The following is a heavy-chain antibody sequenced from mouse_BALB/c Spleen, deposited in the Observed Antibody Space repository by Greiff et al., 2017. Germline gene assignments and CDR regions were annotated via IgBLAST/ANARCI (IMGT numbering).Heavy chain of an antibody. CDR2: ISYSGST. CDR1: GYSITSDYA. V-gene: IGHV3-2*02. J-gene: IGHJ2*01. CDR3: ARGVITTVDFDY. D-gene: IGHD1-1*01. Sequence: EVQLQESGPGLVKPSQSLSLTCTVTGYSITSDYAWNWIRQFPGNKLEWMGYISYSGSTSYNPSLKSRISITRDTSKNQFFLQLNSVTTEDTATYYCARGVITTVDFDYWGQGTTLTVSS.